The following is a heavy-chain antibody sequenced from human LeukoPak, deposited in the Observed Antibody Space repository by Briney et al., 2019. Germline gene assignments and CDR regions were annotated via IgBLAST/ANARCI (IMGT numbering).Heavy chain of an antibody. Sequence: GGSLRLSCAASGLTFSIYAMSWVRQAPGKGREWVSAISGGGDTTHHADSVKGRFTISRDNSKNTLYLQMDSLRAEDTAIYLCARGYCTSTNCNNWFDPWGQGTLVTVSS. D-gene: IGHD2-21*02. J-gene: IGHJ5*02. CDR2: ISGGGDTT. CDR3: ARGYCTSTNCNNWFDP. CDR1: GLTFSIYA. V-gene: IGHV3-23*01.